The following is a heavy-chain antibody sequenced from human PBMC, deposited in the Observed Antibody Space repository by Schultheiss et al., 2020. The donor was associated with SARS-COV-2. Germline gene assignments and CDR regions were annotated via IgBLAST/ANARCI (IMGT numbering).Heavy chain of an antibody. D-gene: IGHD3-22*01. V-gene: IGHV4-30-2*05. CDR1: GGSISSGGYS. CDR3: ARGPLHYYDTSGYYFEYDWFDP. Sequence: TLSLTCAVSGGSISSGGYSWSWIRQPPGKGLEWIGYIHYSGRTYYNPSLKSRLTILVDTPKNQLSLKLSSVTAADTAVYYCARGPLHYYDTSGYYFEYDWFDPWGQGTLVTVSS. J-gene: IGHJ5*01. CDR2: IHYSGRT.